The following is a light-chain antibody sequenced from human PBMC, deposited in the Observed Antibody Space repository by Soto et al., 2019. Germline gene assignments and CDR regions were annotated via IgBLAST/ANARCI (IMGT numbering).Light chain of an antibody. V-gene: IGLV1-40*01. Sequence: QSVLTQPPSVSGAPGQRVTISCTGSSSNIGAGYDVHWYQQLPGTAPKLLIYGNSNRPSGVPDRFSGSKSGTSASLAITGLQAEDEADYYCQSYDSSLSAPYGFGPGTKLTVL. CDR1: SSNIGAGYD. J-gene: IGLJ1*01. CDR2: GNS. CDR3: QSYDSSLSAPYG.